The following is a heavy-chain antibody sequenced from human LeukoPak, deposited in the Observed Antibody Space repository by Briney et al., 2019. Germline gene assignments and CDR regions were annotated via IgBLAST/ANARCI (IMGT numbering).Heavy chain of an antibody. V-gene: IGHV3-30-3*01. CDR1: GCTFSSYA. D-gene: IGHD6-13*01. CDR2: ISYDGSNK. J-gene: IGHJ3*02. CDR3: SSPHQHHKSSWYGGAFDI. Sequence: PGGSLRLSCAASGCTFSSYAMHWVRQAPGKGLQWVAVISYDGSNKYYADSMKGRFSISRDNPKNTLYLRMNRLTTEDTAVYYCSSPHQHHKSSWYGGAFDIWGQGTMVTVSS.